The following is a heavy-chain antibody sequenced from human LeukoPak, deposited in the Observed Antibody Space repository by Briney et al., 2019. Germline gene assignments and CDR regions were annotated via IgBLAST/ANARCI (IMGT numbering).Heavy chain of an antibody. D-gene: IGHD3-22*01. V-gene: IGHV1-2*02. J-gene: IGHJ3*02. CDR2: INPNSGGT. CDR1: GYTFTDYY. CDR3: ARPSTFYYDSSNYYPDAFDI. Sequence: ASVKVSCKASGYTFTDYYMNWVRQAPGQGLEWLGWINPNSGGTNYVQKFQGRVTMTRDTSTSTAYMELRRLAPDDTAVYYCARPSTFYYDSSNYYPDAFDIWGRGTMVTVSS.